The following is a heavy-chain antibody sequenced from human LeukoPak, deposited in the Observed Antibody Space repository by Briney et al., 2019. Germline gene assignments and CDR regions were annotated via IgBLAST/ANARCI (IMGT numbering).Heavy chain of an antibody. V-gene: IGHV4-59*01. J-gene: IGHJ4*02. CDR2: IYYSGTT. CDR3: ARGVYIAAAQYGY. D-gene: IGHD6-13*01. CDR1: GGSISTYY. Sequence: SETLSLTCTVSGGSISTYYWSWIRQPPGKGLEWIGYIYYSGTTNYNPSLKSRVTISVDTSENQFSLKLSSVTAADTAVYYCARGVYIAAAQYGYWGQGTLVTVSS.